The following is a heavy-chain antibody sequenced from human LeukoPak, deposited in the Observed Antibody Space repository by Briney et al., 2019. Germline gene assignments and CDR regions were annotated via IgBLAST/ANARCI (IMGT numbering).Heavy chain of an antibody. CDR1: GYTFTSYG. D-gene: IGHD4-17*01. Sequence: ASVKVSCKASGYTFTSYGISWVRQAPGQGLEWMGWISAYNGNTNYAQKLQGRVTMTTDTSTSTAYMELRSLRSDDTAVYYCARDRGHDYGDYVGGGDYWGQGTLVTVSS. V-gene: IGHV1-18*01. CDR2: ISAYNGNT. J-gene: IGHJ4*02. CDR3: ARDRGHDYGDYVGGGDY.